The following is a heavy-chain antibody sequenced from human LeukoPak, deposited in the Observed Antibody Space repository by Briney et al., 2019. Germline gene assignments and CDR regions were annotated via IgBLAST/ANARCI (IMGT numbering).Heavy chain of an antibody. Sequence: GESLNISCKGSGYYFTNYWIGWVRQMPEKGLEWMGIFYPGDSDTRYSPSFQGQVTISADKSISTAYLQWSSLKASDTAMYYCVRGRAVAGSYYFDYWGQGTLVTVSS. CDR3: VRGRAVAGSYYFDY. CDR2: FYPGDSDT. V-gene: IGHV5-51*01. J-gene: IGHJ4*02. D-gene: IGHD6-19*01. CDR1: GYYFTNYW.